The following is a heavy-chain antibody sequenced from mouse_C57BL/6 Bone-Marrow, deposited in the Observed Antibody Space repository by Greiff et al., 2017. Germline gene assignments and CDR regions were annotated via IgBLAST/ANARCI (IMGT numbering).Heavy chain of an antibody. Sequence: LQQSGAELVRPGASVKMSCKASGYTFTSYNMHWVKQTPRQGLEWIGAIYPGNGDTYYNQKFMGKATLTVDKSSSTAYMQLSSLTSEDSAVYFCARGEYCGTSCGFAYWGQGTLVTVSA. CDR3: ARGEYCGTSCGFAY. CDR1: GYTFTSYN. J-gene: IGHJ3*01. CDR2: IYPGNGDT. D-gene: IGHD1-1*01. V-gene: IGHV1-12*01.